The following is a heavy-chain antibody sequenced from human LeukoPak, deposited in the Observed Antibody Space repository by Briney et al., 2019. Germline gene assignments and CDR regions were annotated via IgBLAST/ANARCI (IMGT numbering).Heavy chain of an antibody. V-gene: IGHV4-59*11. CDR1: GGSISSHY. CDR2: LFDSVNT. CDR3: ATIKRGSIFGYFDF. Sequence: SSETLSLTCTVSGGSISSHYWSWIRLPPGKGLEWIAYLFDSVNTKDNPSLQSRLTLSADTSKNQFSLRLSSVTAADTAVYYCATIKRGSIFGYFDFWGQGIKVTVSS. J-gene: IGHJ4*02. D-gene: IGHD5-18*01.